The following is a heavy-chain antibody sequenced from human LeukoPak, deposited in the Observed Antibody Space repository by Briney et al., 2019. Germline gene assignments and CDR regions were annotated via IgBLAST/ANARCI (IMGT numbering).Heavy chain of an antibody. D-gene: IGHD6-13*01. J-gene: IGHJ3*02. CDR2: ISSSSSTI. CDR1: GFTFSSYS. V-gene: IGHV3-48*01. Sequence: YPGGSLRLSCAASGFTFSSYSMNWARQAPGKGLEWVSYISSSSSTIYYADSVKGRFTISRDNSKNTLYLQMNSLRAEDTAVYYCARADSSTWYSLNLIWGQGTMVTVSS. CDR3: ARADSSTWYSLNLI.